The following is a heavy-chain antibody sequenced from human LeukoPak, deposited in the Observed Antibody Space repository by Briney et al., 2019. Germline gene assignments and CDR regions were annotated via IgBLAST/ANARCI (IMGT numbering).Heavy chain of an antibody. CDR1: GGSFSGYY. D-gene: IGHD5-18*01. Sequence: PSETLSLTCAVYGGSFSGYYWSWIRQPPGKGLEWIGEINHSRSTNYNPSLKSRVTISVDTSKNQFSLKLSSVTAADTAVYYCGYGYFFDYWGQGTLVTVSS. CDR2: INHSRST. J-gene: IGHJ4*02. V-gene: IGHV4-34*01. CDR3: GYGYFFDY.